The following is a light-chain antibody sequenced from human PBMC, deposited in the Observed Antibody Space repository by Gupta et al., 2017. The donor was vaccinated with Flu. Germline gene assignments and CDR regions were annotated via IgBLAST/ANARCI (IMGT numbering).Light chain of an antibody. Sequence: EIVLTQSPATLSLSPGERATLSCRASQSVSSYLAWYQQKPGQAPRLLIYDASNRATGIPARFSGSGSGTDFTLTISSRDPEDFAVYYCQQRSNWPAITFGQGTRLEIK. V-gene: IGKV3-11*01. CDR1: QSVSSY. CDR3: QQRSNWPAIT. J-gene: IGKJ5*01. CDR2: DAS.